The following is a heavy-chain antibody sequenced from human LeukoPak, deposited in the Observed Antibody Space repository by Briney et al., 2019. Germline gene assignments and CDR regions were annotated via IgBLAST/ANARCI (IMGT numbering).Heavy chain of an antibody. V-gene: IGHV4-4*07. Sequence: SETLSLTCTVSGGSISSHYWSWIRQPAGKGLEWIGRIYTSGSTNYNPSLKSRVTISVDKSKNQFSLKLSSVTAADTAVYYCAREGGGIVGATTSPHFDYWGQGTLVTVSS. CDR2: IYTSGST. CDR3: AREGGGIVGATTSPHFDY. D-gene: IGHD1-26*01. J-gene: IGHJ4*02. CDR1: GGSISSHY.